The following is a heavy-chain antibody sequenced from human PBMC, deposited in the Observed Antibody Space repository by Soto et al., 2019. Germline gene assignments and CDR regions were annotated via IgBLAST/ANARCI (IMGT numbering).Heavy chain of an antibody. D-gene: IGHD2-2*01. V-gene: IGHV3-72*01. Sequence: EVQLVESGGGLVQPGGSLRLSCAASGFTFSDNYMDWVRQAPGKGLEWVGRSRNKGNSYTTEYAASVKGRFTISRDDSKTSLYLQMDSLKTEDTAVYYCARLGYCTSTTCRAFDSWGQGTLVTVSS. CDR1: GFTFSDNY. J-gene: IGHJ4*02. CDR2: SRNKGNSYTT. CDR3: ARLGYCTSTTCRAFDS.